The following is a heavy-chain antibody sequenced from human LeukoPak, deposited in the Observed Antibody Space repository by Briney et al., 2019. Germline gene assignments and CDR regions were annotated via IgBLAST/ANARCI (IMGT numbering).Heavy chain of an antibody. CDR2: ISSSSSAI. CDR1: GFTFSDYS. V-gene: IGHV3-48*02. Sequence: PGGSLRLSCAASGFTFSDYSMNWVRQAPGKGLQWLSYISSSSSAIYQADSVKGRFTISRDNPKNSLYLQMNRLRDEDTAVYFCARVRGGYYIDYWGQGTLVTVSS. D-gene: IGHD3-3*01. CDR3: ARVRGGYYIDY. J-gene: IGHJ4*02.